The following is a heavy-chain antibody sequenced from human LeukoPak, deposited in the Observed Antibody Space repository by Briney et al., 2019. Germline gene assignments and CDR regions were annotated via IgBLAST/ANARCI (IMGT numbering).Heavy chain of an antibody. CDR2: INWNSGSI. CDR3: AKGTQRGNRGWGYFFDQ. J-gene: IGHJ4*02. Sequence: GGSLRLSCAASGFTFDDYAMHWVRQAPGKGLEWVSGINWNSGSIDYAGSVKGRFTISRDNAMNSLYLQMNTLRPEDTALYYCAKGTQRGNRGWGYFFDQWGQGTLVTVSS. D-gene: IGHD6-19*01. V-gene: IGHV3-9*01. CDR1: GFTFDDYA.